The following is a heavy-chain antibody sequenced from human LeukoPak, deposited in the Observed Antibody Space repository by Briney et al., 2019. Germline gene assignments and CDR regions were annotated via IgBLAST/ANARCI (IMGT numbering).Heavy chain of an antibody. CDR2: INWNGGST. V-gene: IGHV3-20*04. Sequence: GGSLRLSCAASGFTFDDYGMKWVRQAPGKGLEWVSGINWNGGSTSYADSVKGRFTISRDNAKNSLYLQMNSLRAEDTAVYYCARVGQLGYFDYWGQGTLVTVSS. CDR3: ARVGQLGYFDY. J-gene: IGHJ4*02. CDR1: GFTFDDYG. D-gene: IGHD6-6*01.